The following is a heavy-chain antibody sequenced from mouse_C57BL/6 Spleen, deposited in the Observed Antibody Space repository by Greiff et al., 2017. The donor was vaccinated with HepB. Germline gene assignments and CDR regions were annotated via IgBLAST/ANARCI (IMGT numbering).Heavy chain of an antibody. Sequence: QVQLQQPGAELVKPGASVKLSCKASGYTFTSYWMHWVKQRPGQGLEWIGMIHPNSGSTNYNEKFKSKATLTVDKSSSTAYMQLSSLTSEDSAVYYCAIITTVVVPFDVWGTGTTVTVSS. D-gene: IGHD1-1*01. V-gene: IGHV1-64*01. CDR1: GYTFTSYW. J-gene: IGHJ1*03. CDR2: IHPNSGST. CDR3: AIITTVVVPFDV.